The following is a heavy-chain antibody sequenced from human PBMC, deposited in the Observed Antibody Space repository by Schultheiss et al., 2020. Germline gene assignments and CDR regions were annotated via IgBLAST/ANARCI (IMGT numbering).Heavy chain of an antibody. CDR3: VRAAYSSSWYGQYNWFDP. D-gene: IGHD6-13*01. V-gene: IGHV3-13*04. J-gene: IGHJ5*02. CDR2: IGTAGDT. CDR1: GFTFSSYD. Sequence: GESLKISCAASGFTFSSYDMHWVRQATGKGLEWVSAIGTAGDTYYPGSVKGRFTISRENAKNSLYLQMNSLRAGDTAVYYCVRAAYSSSWYGQYNWFDPWGQGTLVTVSS.